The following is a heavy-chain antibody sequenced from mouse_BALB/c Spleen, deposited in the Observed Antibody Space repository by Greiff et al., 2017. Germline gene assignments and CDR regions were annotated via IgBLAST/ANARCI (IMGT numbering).Heavy chain of an antibody. V-gene: IGHV1-67*01. Sequence: QVQLQQSGPELVRPGVSVKISCKGSGYTFTDYAMYWVKQSHAKSLEWIGVISTYYGNTNYNQKFKGKATMTVDKSSSTAYMELAILTSEDSAIYYCARPSTMITTDAWFAYWGQGTLVTVSA. CDR1: GYTFTDYA. CDR3: ARPSTMITTDAWFAY. D-gene: IGHD2-4*01. CDR2: ISTYYGNT. J-gene: IGHJ3*01.